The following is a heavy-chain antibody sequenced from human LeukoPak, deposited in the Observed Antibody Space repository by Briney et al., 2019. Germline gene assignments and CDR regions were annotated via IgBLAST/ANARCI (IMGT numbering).Heavy chain of an antibody. CDR3: VKDLGRYRNNCFDY. CDR2: ISGSSAYI. CDR1: GLTFSSYR. Sequence: GGSLRLSCAASGLTFSSYRMSWVRQAPGKGLEWVSSISGSSAYIHYADSVRGRFTISRDNAKNSLYLQMNSLRAEDTAVYYCVKDLGRYRNNCFDYWGQGTLVTVSS. J-gene: IGHJ4*02. D-gene: IGHD1-26*01. V-gene: IGHV3-21*01.